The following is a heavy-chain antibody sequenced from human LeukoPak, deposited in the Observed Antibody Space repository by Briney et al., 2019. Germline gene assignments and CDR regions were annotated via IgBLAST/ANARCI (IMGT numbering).Heavy chain of an antibody. CDR2: IYSGGST. CDR3: ATFLTGHYSHYFDY. D-gene: IGHD3-9*01. J-gene: IGHJ4*02. V-gene: IGHV3-53*01. Sequence: GGSLRLSCAASGFTVSSKYMSWVRQAPGKGLEWVSVIYSGGSTYYADSVKGRFTISRDNSKNTLYLQMNSLRAEDTAVYYCATFLTGHYSHYFDYWGQGTLVTVSS. CDR1: GFTVSSKY.